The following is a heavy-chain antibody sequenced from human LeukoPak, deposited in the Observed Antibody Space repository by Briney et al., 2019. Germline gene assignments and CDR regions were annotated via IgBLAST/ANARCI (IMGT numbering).Heavy chain of an antibody. V-gene: IGHV3-30*01. CDR3: ARSHLTGGGGNYYFDY. Sequence: QPGTSLRLSCAASGFTFSSYSMHSVRQAPGKGLECVAVISNDGRKKYHVDSVKGRLTTSRDNTKNTLNLQMNSLRPEDTAVYYCARSHLTGGGGNYYFDYWGQGTLVTVSS. CDR2: ISNDGRKK. J-gene: IGHJ4*02. D-gene: IGHD4-23*01. CDR1: GFTFSSYS.